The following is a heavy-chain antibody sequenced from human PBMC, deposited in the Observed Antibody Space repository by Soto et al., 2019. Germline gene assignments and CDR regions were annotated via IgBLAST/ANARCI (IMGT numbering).Heavy chain of an antibody. CDR1: GLRLSRYI. Sequence: PCCCMGLACASCGLRLSRYIMNWALQAPGKGLEWVSSISSTTNYIYYGDSMKGRFTISRDNAKNSLYLEMNSLRAEDTAVYYCARESEDLTSNFDYWGQGTLVTVSS. V-gene: IGHV3-21*06. CDR3: ARESEDLTSNFDY. CDR2: ISSTTNYI. J-gene: IGHJ4*02.